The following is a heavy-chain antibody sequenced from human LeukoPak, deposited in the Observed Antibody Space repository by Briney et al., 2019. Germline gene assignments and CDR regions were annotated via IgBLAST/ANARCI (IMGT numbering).Heavy chain of an antibody. V-gene: IGHV1-2*02. CDR2: INPNSGGT. Sequence: ASVKVSCKASGYTFTGYYMHWVRQAPGQGLEWMGWINPNSGGTNYAQKFQGRVTMTRDTSISTAYMELSRLRSDDTAVYYCARDGEMATYGPFDYWGQRTLVTVSS. J-gene: IGHJ4*02. CDR3: ARDGEMATYGPFDY. CDR1: GYTFTGYY. D-gene: IGHD5-24*01.